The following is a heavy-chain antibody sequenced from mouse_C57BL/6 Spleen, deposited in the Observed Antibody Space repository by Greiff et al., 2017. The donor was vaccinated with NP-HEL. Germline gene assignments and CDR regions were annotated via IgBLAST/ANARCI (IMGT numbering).Heavy chain of an antibody. CDR1: GFTFSSYA. CDR3: ARERAWGYYYAPYYFDY. Sequence: EVMLVESGGGLVKPGGSLKLSCAASGFTFSSYAMSWVRQTPEKRLEWVATISDGGSYTYYPDNVKGRFTISRDNAKNNLYLQMSHLKSEDTAMYYCARERAWGYYYAPYYFDYWGQGTTLTVSS. J-gene: IGHJ2*01. V-gene: IGHV5-4*01. D-gene: IGHD1-1*01. CDR2: ISDGGSYT.